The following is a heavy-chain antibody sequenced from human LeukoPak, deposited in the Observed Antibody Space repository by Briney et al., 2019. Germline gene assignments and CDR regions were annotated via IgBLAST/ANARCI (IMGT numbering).Heavy chain of an antibody. J-gene: IGHJ4*02. CDR1: GVSISSSSYY. V-gene: IGHV4-39*01. Sequence: PSETLSLACTVSGVSISSSSYYWGWMRQPPGMGLEWIGCIYYSGSTYYNPSLKSRVTISVDTSKNQFSLKLSSVTAADTAVYYCATRYCSGGSCYAVDYWGQGTLVTVSS. D-gene: IGHD2-15*01. CDR3: ATRYCSGGSCYAVDY. CDR2: IYYSGST.